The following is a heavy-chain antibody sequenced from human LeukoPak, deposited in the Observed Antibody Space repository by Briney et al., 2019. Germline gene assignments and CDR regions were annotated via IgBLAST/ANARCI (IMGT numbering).Heavy chain of an antibody. J-gene: IGHJ4*02. Sequence: GGSLRLSCAASGFTFSSYAMHWVRQAPGKGLEWVAVISYDGSNKYYADSVKGRFTISRDNSKNTLYLQMNSLRAGDTAVYYCARVKEQWLAYFDYWGQGTLVTVSS. D-gene: IGHD6-19*01. CDR3: ARVKEQWLAYFDY. CDR1: GFTFSSYA. CDR2: ISYDGSNK. V-gene: IGHV3-30*04.